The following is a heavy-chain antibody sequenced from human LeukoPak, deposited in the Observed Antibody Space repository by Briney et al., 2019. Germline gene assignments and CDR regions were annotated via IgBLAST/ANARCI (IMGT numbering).Heavy chain of an antibody. Sequence: GGSLRLSCAASGFTFSSYEMNWVRQAPGKGLEWVSYISSSGSTIYYADSVKGRFTISRDNAKNPLYLQMNSLRAEDTAVYYCARAERGSTSLFDPWGQGTLVTVSS. CDR2: ISSSGSTI. J-gene: IGHJ5*02. D-gene: IGHD2-2*01. CDR3: ARAERGSTSLFDP. CDR1: GFTFSSYE. V-gene: IGHV3-48*03.